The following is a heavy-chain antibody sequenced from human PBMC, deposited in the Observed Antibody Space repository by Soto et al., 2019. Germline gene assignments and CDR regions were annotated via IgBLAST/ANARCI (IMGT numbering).Heavy chain of an antibody. V-gene: IGHV4-59*08. CDR3: ARRPDYFYYLDV. CDR1: GGSISGYY. J-gene: IGHJ6*03. CDR2: IYYSGTT. Sequence: QVQLQESGPGLVKPSETLSLTCTVTGGSISGYYWSWIRQTPGRRLEWIGYIYYSGTTNYNPSLMSRVTISIDTSKNQFSLRLTSVTAADTAIYYCARRPDYFYYLDVWGIGTTVTVSS.